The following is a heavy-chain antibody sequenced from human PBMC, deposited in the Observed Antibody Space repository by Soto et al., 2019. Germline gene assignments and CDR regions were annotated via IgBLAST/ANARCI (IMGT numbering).Heavy chain of an antibody. Sequence: QVQLQESGPGLVKPSGTLSLTCAVSSGSISSSNWWSWVRQPPGKGLEWIGEIYHSGSTNYNPSRKSRVPIAVDKSKNQFSLKLSSVTAADTAVYYCGSLYSGYDSELNWFDPWGQGTLVTVSS. CDR3: GSLYSGYDSELNWFDP. V-gene: IGHV4-4*02. D-gene: IGHD5-12*01. J-gene: IGHJ5*02. CDR1: SGSISSSNW. CDR2: IYHSGST.